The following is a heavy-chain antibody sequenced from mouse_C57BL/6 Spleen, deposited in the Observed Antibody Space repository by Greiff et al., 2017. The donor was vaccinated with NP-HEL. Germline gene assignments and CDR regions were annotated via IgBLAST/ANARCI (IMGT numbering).Heavy chain of an antibody. D-gene: IGHD3-2*02. Sequence: VQLQQSGPELVKPGASVKISCKASGYAFSSSWMNWVKQRPGKGLEWIGRIYPGDGDTNYNGKFKGKATLTADKSSSTAYMQLSSLTSEDSAVYVCARETAQATYYYAMDYWGQGTSVTVSS. J-gene: IGHJ4*01. CDR1: GYAFSSSW. V-gene: IGHV1-82*01. CDR3: ARETAQATYYYAMDY. CDR2: IYPGDGDT.